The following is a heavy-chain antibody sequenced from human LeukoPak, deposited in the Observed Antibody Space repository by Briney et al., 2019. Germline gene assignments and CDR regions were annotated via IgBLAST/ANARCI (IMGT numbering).Heavy chain of an antibody. CDR1: GGSISSSSYY. J-gene: IGHJ4*02. D-gene: IGHD6-13*01. CDR2: IYYSGST. CDR3: ARQAAAGPFDY. V-gene: IGHV4-39*01. Sequence: SETLSLTCTVSGGSISSSSYYWGWIRQPPGNGLEWIGSIYYSGSTYYNPSLKSRVTISVDTSKNQFSLKLSSVTAADTAVYDCARQAAAGPFDYWGQGTLVTVSS.